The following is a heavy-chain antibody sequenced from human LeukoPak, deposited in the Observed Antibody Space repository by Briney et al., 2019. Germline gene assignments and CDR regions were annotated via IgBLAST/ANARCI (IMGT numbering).Heavy chain of an antibody. D-gene: IGHD3-10*01. CDR2: IKSDGSST. CDR3: ARVPSGPDAFDI. Sequence: GRSLRLSCAASGFTFSGYWMHWVRQAPGEGLVWVSRIKSDGSSTHYADSVRGRFTISRDNAKNTPYLQMNSLRAEDTAVYYCARVPSGPDAFDIWGQGTMVTVSS. J-gene: IGHJ3*02. CDR1: GFTFSGYW. V-gene: IGHV3-74*01.